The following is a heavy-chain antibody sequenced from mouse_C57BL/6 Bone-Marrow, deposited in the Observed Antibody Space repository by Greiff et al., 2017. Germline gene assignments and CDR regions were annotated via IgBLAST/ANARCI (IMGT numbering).Heavy chain of an antibody. V-gene: IGHV1-54*01. CDR1: GYAFTNYL. CDR3: ARSDGSSFWYFDV. Sequence: VQLQQSGAELVRPGTSVKVSCKASGYAFTNYLIAWVKQRPGQGLEWIGVINPGSGGTNYNEKFKGKATLTADKSSSTAYMQLSSLTSEDSAVYFCARSDGSSFWYFDVWGTGTTVTVSS. CDR2: INPGSGGT. D-gene: IGHD1-1*01. J-gene: IGHJ1*03.